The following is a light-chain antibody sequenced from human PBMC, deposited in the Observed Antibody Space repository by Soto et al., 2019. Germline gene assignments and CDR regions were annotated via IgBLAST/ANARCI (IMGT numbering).Light chain of an antibody. V-gene: IGKV3-11*01. J-gene: IGKJ4*01. Sequence: EIVLTQSPATLSLSPGERATFSCRASQSVSSDLVWYQQKPGQAPRLLIYDASNRATGIPARFSGSGSGTDFTLTISSREPEDFAVYYCQQRSNWPPLTFGGGTKVEIK. CDR1: QSVSSD. CDR3: QQRSNWPPLT. CDR2: DAS.